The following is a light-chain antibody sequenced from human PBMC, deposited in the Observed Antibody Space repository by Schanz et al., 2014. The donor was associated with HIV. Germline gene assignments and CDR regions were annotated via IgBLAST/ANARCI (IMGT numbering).Light chain of an antibody. CDR1: SSDVGYCDY. CDR3: SSYTTSNTLV. V-gene: IGLV2-14*03. Sequence: QSVLTQPASVSGSPGQSITISCTGTSSDVGYCDYVSWYQQHPGKAPKVMIYDVSNRPSGVSHRFSGSKSGNTASLTISGLQAEDEADYHCSSYTTSNTLVFGTGTKLTVL. J-gene: IGLJ1*01. CDR2: DVS.